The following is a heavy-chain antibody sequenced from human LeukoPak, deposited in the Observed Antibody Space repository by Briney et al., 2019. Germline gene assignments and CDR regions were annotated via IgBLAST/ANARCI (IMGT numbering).Heavy chain of an antibody. Sequence: GESLKISCKGSGYSFTSYWIGWVRQMPGKGLEWMGIIYPDDSDTRYSPSFEGQVIISVDKSISTAYLQWSSLKASDTATYYCARHGHCTNGVCYSNYHYYMDVWGKGTTVTVSS. CDR2: IYPDDSDT. CDR1: GYSFTSYW. D-gene: IGHD2-8*01. J-gene: IGHJ6*03. CDR3: ARHGHCTNGVCYSNYHYYMDV. V-gene: IGHV5-51*01.